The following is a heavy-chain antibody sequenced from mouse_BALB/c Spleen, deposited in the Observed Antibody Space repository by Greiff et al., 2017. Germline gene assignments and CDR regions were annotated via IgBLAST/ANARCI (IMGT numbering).Heavy chain of an antibody. CDR3: ARGYYYGSSPDY. CDR2: INSNGGST. D-gene: IGHD1-1*01. CDR1: GFTFSSYG. Sequence: EVHLVESGGGLVQPGGSLKLSCAASGFTFSSYGMSWVRQTPDKRLELVATINSNGGSTYYPDSVKGRFTISRDNAKNTLYLQMSSLKSEDTAMYYCARGYYYGSSPDYWGQGTTLTVSS. V-gene: IGHV5-6-3*01. J-gene: IGHJ2*01.